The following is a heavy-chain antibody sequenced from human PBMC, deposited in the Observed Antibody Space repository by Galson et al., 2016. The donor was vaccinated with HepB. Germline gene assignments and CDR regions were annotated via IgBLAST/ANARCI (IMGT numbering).Heavy chain of an antibody. CDR3: ARSRTNDYGDVWFDP. V-gene: IGHV7-4-1*02. J-gene: IGHJ5*02. CDR1: GYTFTSYT. D-gene: IGHD4-17*01. Sequence: SCKASGYTFTSYTMNWVRQAPGQGLEWMGWINTNTGNPTYAQGFTGRFVFSLDTSVSTAYLQISSLKAEDTAVYYCARSRTNDYGDVWFDPWGQGTLVTVSS. CDR2: INTNTGNP.